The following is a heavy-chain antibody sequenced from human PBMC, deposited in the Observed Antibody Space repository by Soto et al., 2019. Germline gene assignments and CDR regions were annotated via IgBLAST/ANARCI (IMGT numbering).Heavy chain of an antibody. Sequence: QVQLVQSGAEAKKPGASVKVSCKASGYTFTSYYMHWVRQAPGQGLEWMGIINPSGGSTSYAQKFHGRDTMTRDTATSTTYMELGRLRSEDTAVYYCARGNSSVGATSVYYGMDLWGQGTTVTVSS. CDR1: GYTFTSYY. J-gene: IGHJ6*02. D-gene: IGHD1-26*01. CDR2: INPSGGST. CDR3: ARGNSSVGATSVYYGMDL. V-gene: IGHV1-46*03.